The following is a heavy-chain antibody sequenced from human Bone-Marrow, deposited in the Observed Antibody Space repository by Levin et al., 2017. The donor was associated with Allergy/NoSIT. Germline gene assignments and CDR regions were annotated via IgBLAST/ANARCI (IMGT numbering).Heavy chain of an antibody. CDR1: GFTFSSYW. Sequence: GESLKISCAASGFTFSSYWMHWVRQAPGKGLVWVSRINSDGTSTIYADSVKGRLTISRDNAKNTLYLQMNSLGAEDTAVYYCAKSGCSGGSCSLDYWGQGTLVTVSS. J-gene: IGHJ4*02. V-gene: IGHV3-74*01. D-gene: IGHD2-15*01. CDR3: AKSGCSGGSCSLDY. CDR2: INSDGTST.